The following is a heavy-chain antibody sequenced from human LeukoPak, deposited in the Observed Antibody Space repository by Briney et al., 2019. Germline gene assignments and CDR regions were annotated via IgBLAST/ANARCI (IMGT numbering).Heavy chain of an antibody. J-gene: IGHJ6*02. V-gene: IGHV4-59*01. CDR2: IYYSGST. Sequence: SETLSLTCTVSGGSISSYYWSWIRQPPGKGLEWIGYIYYSGSTNYNPSLKGRVTISVNTSKNQFSLKLSSVTAADTAVYYCARDPGLRCCGMDVWGQGTTVTVSS. CDR1: GGSISSYY. CDR3: ARDPGLRCCGMDV. D-gene: IGHD4-17*01.